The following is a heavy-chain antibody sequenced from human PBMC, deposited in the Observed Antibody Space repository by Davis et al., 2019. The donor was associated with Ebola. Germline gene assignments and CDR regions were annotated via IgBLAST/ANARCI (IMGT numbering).Heavy chain of an antibody. D-gene: IGHD6-6*01. Sequence: SETLSLACAVYGGSFSGYYWSWIRQPPGKGLEWIGYIFYTGSTNYNPSLKSRVTISVDTSKNQFSLKLSSVTAADTAVYYCARGKGRSSCDYWGQGTLVTVSS. CDR2: IFYTGST. J-gene: IGHJ4*02. V-gene: IGHV4-34*01. CDR1: GGSFSGYY. CDR3: ARGKGRSSCDY.